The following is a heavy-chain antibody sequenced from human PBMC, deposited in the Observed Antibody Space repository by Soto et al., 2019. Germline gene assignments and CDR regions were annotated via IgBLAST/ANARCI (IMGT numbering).Heavy chain of an antibody. D-gene: IGHD3-9*01. J-gene: IGHJ4*02. CDR3: AKDVNYDMLAGYYYY. CDR2: IRGSDGST. V-gene: IGHV3-23*01. CDR1: GFSISNYG. Sequence: EVQMLESGGGLVKPGRSLRLSCVVSGFSISNYGMTWVRQAPGKGLEWVSTIRGSDGSTYYPDSVKGRFSISRDNSKNTLCLHMNSLRAEDTATYYCAKDVNYDMLAGYYYYWGQGTLVTVSS.